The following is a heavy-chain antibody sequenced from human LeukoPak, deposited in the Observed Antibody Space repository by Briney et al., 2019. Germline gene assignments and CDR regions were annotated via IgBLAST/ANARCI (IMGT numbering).Heavy chain of an antibody. CDR3: AGVVPAAIYIL. J-gene: IGHJ4*02. V-gene: IGHV4-34*01. Sequence: SETLSLTCAVYGGSFSGYYWSWIRQPPGKGLEWIGEINHSGSTNYNPSLKSRVTISVDTSKNQFSLKLSSVTAADTAVYYCAGVVPAAIYILWGQGTLVTVSS. CDR2: INHSGST. D-gene: IGHD2-2*01. CDR1: GGSFSGYY.